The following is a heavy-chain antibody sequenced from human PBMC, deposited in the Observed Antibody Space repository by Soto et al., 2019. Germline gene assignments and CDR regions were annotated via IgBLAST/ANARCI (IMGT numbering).Heavy chain of an antibody. CDR1: GFSLSTSGVG. Sequence: QITLKESGPTLVKPTQTLTLTCTFSGFSLSTSGVGVGWIRQPPGKALECLALIYWDDDKRYSPSLKIRLTTXXDXSXXHAVPTMNNLHPVDTAPYYCAQRPLNDSGAAAFAILGQGTIVTVSS. V-gene: IGHV2-5*02. CDR2: IYWDDDK. D-gene: IGHD4-17*01. CDR3: AQRPLNDSGAAAFAI. J-gene: IGHJ3*02.